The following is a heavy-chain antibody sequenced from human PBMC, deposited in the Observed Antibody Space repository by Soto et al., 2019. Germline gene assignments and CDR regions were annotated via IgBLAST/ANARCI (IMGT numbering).Heavy chain of an antibody. Sequence: VESLKISCQGSGYSFTSYWISWVRQMPGKGLEWMGRIDPSDSYTNYSPSFQDHVTISADKSISTAYLQWSSLKASDTAMYYCARNSISSIVLMVYAGYYDGMDVWGQGTTVTV. J-gene: IGHJ6*02. CDR2: IDPSDSYT. CDR3: ARNSISSIVLMVYAGYYDGMDV. D-gene: IGHD2-8*01. CDR1: GYSFTSYW. V-gene: IGHV5-10-1*01.